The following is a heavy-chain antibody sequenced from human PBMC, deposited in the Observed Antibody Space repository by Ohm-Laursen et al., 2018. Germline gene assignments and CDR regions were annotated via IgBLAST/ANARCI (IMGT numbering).Heavy chain of an antibody. CDR3: AKGLIAARLTPIDY. Sequence: SLRLSFVPALCTHINYLMHWVRQAPAWGLEWVAVISYDGSNKYYADSVKGRFTISRDNSKNTLYLQMNSLRAEDTAVYYCAKGLIAARLTPIDYWGQGTLVTVSS. CDR1: LCTHINYL. D-gene: IGHD6-6*01. J-gene: IGHJ4*02. CDR2: ISYDGSNK. V-gene: IGHV3-30*18.